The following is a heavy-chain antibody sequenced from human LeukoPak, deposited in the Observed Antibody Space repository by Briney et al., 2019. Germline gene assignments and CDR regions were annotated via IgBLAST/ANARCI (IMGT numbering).Heavy chain of an antibody. J-gene: IGHJ4*02. CDR1: GYTFTSYG. CDR2: ISAYNGNT. Sequence: WASVKVSCKASGYTFTSYGISWVRQAPGQGLEWMGWISAYNGNTNYAQKLQGRVTMTTDTSTSTAYMELRSLRSDDTAVYYCAKDRAVGGFWSGEYRHPLLNYWGQGTLVTVSS. CDR3: AKDRAVGGFWSGEYRHPLLNY. V-gene: IGHV1-18*01. D-gene: IGHD3-3*01.